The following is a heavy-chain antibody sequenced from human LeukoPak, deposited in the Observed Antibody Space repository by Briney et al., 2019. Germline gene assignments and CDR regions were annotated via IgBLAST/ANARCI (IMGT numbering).Heavy chain of an antibody. Sequence: SETLSLTCTVSGGSISSSSHHWAWIRPPPGKGLEWIASIYYTGTSYYNPSLKSRLTISVDSSRDQFSLRLSSVTAADTGVYYCSREHESASDYWGQGILVTVSS. CDR1: GGSISSSSHH. V-gene: IGHV4-39*02. CDR3: SREHESASDY. CDR2: IYYTGTS. J-gene: IGHJ4*02.